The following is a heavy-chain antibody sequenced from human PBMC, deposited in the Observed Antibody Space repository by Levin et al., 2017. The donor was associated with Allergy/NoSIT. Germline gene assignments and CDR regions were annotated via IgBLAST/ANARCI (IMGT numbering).Heavy chain of an antibody. D-gene: IGHD3-9*01. Sequence: GGSLRLSCAASGFTFTSYWMNWVRQAPGKGLEWVANIKKDGSETFYADAVKGRFTISRDNSKESLFLELASLRVEDTAIYYCASGYYKAAGPFDYWGQGTLVTVSS. CDR1: GFTFTSYW. CDR2: IKKDGSET. CDR3: ASGYYKAAGPFDY. V-gene: IGHV3-7*01. J-gene: IGHJ4*02.